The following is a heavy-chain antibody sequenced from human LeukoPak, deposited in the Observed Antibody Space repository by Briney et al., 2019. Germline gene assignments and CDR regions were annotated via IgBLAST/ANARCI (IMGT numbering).Heavy chain of an antibody. CDR2: IDPSGGST. CDR1: GYTFTSYY. D-gene: IGHD4-23*01. CDR3: ARESGGNPATSEDY. Sequence: ASVKVSCKASGYTFTSYYIHWVRQAPGQGLEWMGIIDPSGGSTNYAQKFQGRVTMTRDTSTSTVYMELSSLRSEDTAVYYCARESGGNPATSEDYWGQGTLVTVSS. V-gene: IGHV1-46*01. J-gene: IGHJ4*02.